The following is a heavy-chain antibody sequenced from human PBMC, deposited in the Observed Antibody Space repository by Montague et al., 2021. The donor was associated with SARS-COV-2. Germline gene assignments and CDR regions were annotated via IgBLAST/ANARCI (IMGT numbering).Heavy chain of an antibody. V-gene: IGHV4-30-2*06. CDR1: GGSVSSGDYS. CDR2: IYQSRSA. J-gene: IGHJ6*02. D-gene: IGHD3-10*01. CDR3: ATGTRMYGMDF. Sequence: TLSLTCVVSGGSVSSGDYSWSWIRQSPGKGLEWIGYIYQSRSAYYNPSLKSRVTISIDTSNNQFSLNLRSVTAADTGLYYCATGTRMYGMDFWDQGTTVTVSS.